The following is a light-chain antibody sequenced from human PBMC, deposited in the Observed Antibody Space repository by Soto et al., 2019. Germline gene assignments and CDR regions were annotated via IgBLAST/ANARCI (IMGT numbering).Light chain of an antibody. V-gene: IGKV3-15*01. CDR3: QQFCNWPWT. Sequence: EIVLTQSPGTLSVSPGDRVTLSCRASQSISINLAWYQHKPGQAPRLLMQTASSRASGVPARISGSGSGTEFTLTISSLQSVDFAVYYCQQFCNWPWTFGQGTKVDIK. CDR1: QSISIN. J-gene: IGKJ1*01. CDR2: TAS.